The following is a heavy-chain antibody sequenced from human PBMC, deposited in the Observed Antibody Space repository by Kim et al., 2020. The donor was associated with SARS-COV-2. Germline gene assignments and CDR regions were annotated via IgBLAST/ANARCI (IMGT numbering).Heavy chain of an antibody. V-gene: IGHV3-7*01. CDR1: GFIIRTYW. Sequence: GGSLRLSCVASGFIIRTYWMSWVRQPPGKGLEWVGNLKEDASGAYYADSVKGRFTISRDNAKNSLYLQMNSLRAEDTAVYYCMGDLWNYWGQGTLVIVSS. CDR2: LKEDASGA. CDR3: MGDLWNY. J-gene: IGHJ4*02. D-gene: IGHD2-21*01.